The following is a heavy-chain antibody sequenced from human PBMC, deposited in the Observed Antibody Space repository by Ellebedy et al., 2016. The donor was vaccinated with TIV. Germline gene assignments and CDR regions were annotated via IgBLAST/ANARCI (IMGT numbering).Heavy chain of an antibody. CDR1: GVTFSNAW. Sequence: PGGSLRLSCALSGVTFSNAWMSWVRQAPGKGLEWVGRIKSKVDGGTTDYAAPVTGRFIMSRDDSKNTFYLQMNSLKTEDTAVYYCTHHMEGATWHWGQGTLVTVSS. D-gene: IGHD1-26*01. J-gene: IGHJ4*02. CDR3: THHMEGATWH. V-gene: IGHV3-15*01. CDR2: IKSKVDGGTT.